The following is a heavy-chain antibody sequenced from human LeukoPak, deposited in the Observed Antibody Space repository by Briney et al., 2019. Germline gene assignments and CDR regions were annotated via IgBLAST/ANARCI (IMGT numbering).Heavy chain of an antibody. CDR1: GFTFSGSA. CDR2: IRSKANSYAT. V-gene: IGHV3-73*01. Sequence: GGSLRLSCAASGFTFSGSAMHWVRQASGKGLEWVGRIRSKANSYATAYAASVKGRFTISRDDSKNTACLQMNSLKTEDTAVYYCTRHPWELPNYWGQGTLVTVSS. D-gene: IGHD1-26*01. J-gene: IGHJ4*02. CDR3: TRHPWELPNY.